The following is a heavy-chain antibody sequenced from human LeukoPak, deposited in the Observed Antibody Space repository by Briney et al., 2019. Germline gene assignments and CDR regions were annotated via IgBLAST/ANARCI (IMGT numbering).Heavy chain of an antibody. D-gene: IGHD3-3*01. CDR2: ISYDGSNK. CDR3: ARGGFYDFWSGFPMDV. CDR1: GITFSSYA. J-gene: IGHJ6*02. V-gene: IGHV3-30*04. Sequence: QPGRSLRLSCAASGITFSSYAMHWVRQAPGKGLEWVAVISYDGSNKYYADSVKGRFTISRDNSKNTLYLQMNSLRAEDTAVYYCARGGFYDFWSGFPMDVWGQGTTVTVSS.